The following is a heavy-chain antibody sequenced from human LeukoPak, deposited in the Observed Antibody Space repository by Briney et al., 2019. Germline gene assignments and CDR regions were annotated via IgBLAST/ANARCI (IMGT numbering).Heavy chain of an antibody. V-gene: IGHV5-51*01. Sequence: GESLKISCKTYGFTFSTYWIGWVRQMPGKGLEWMGIIYPGDSDTRYSPSFQGQVTISADKSISTAYLQWSSLKASDTAMYYCARQSSGWSPYYYYYMDVWGKGTTVTISS. CDR3: ARQSSGWSPYYYYYMDV. D-gene: IGHD6-19*01. CDR1: GFTFSTYW. CDR2: IYPGDSDT. J-gene: IGHJ6*03.